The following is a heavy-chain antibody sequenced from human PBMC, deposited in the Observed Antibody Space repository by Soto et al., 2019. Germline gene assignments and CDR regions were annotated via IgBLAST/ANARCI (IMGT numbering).Heavy chain of an antibody. J-gene: IGHJ4*02. CDR2: INPSGGST. D-gene: IGHD3-22*01. Sequence: ASLKVSCKASGYTFTNYYMHWVRQAPGQGLEWVGIINPSGGSTSYAQKFQGRVTMTRDKSTRKVYMDLSSLRAEDTAVYYCAWWYYYDSSGSDYWGQGTLVTVSA. CDR3: AWWYYYDSSGSDY. CDR1: GYTFTNYY. V-gene: IGHV1-46*01.